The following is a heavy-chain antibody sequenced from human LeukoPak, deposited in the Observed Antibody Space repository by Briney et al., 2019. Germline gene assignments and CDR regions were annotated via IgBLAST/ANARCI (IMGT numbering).Heavy chain of an antibody. Sequence: PGGSLRLSCIASEFTFSNFGMHWVRQAPGKGLEWVAMISSDGSNGYYGDSVRGRFTISRDTSKNTLYLQMNSLRAEDTAVYYCARELPGSGSLDYWGQGTLVTVSS. CDR3: ARELPGSGSLDY. V-gene: IGHV3-30*03. J-gene: IGHJ4*02. CDR1: EFTFSNFG. D-gene: IGHD3-10*01. CDR2: ISSDGSNG.